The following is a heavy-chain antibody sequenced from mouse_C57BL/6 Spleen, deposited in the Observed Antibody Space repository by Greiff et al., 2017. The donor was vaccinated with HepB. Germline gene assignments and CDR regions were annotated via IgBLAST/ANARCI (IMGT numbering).Heavy chain of an antibody. J-gene: IGHJ3*01. CDR2: IYPGDGDT. Sequence: QVQLKESGPELVKPGASVKISCKASGYAFSSSWMNWVKQRPGKGLEWIGRIYPGDGDTNYNGKFKGKATLTADKSSSTAYMQLSSLTSEDSAVYCCARGGYYGTPWFAYWGQGTLVTVSA. V-gene: IGHV1-82*01. CDR3: ARGGYYGTPWFAY. D-gene: IGHD1-1*01. CDR1: GYAFSSSW.